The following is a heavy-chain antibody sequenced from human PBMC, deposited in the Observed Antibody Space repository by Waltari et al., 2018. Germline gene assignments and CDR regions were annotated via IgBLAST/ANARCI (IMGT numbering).Heavy chain of an antibody. Sequence: EVQLLESGGGLVQPGGSLRLSCAASGFTFSSYAMSWVRQAPGQGLEWVSAISGSGGSTYYADSVKGRFTISRDNSKNTLYLQMNSLRAEDTAVYYCAKFRITMIVVVGVDAFDIWGQGTMVTVSS. V-gene: IGHV3-23*01. J-gene: IGHJ3*02. CDR3: AKFRITMIVVVGVDAFDI. CDR2: ISGSGGST. D-gene: IGHD3-22*01. CDR1: GFTFSSYA.